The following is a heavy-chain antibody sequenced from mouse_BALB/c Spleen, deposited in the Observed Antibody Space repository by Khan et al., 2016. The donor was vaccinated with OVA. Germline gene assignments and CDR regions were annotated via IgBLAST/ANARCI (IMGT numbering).Heavy chain of an antibody. Sequence: QIQLVQSGAELVRPGTSVKVSCKASGYAFTDYLIEWLKQRPGQGLEWIGVINPGSGGTNYNEKFKDKATLTADTSSSTAYMQLGSLTSDDSAVYFCSRSGYGFGAYWGPGTLVTVSA. J-gene: IGHJ3*01. CDR3: SRSGYGFGAY. D-gene: IGHD1-2*01. V-gene: IGHV1-54*03. CDR2: INPGSGGT. CDR1: GYAFTDYL.